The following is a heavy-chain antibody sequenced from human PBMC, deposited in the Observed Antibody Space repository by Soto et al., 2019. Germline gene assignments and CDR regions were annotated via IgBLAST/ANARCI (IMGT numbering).Heavy chain of an antibody. CDR2: INPSGDST. V-gene: IGHV3-23*01. CDR3: AKVDVSTAGSFDY. Sequence: GGSLRLSCVASGFTFSRHGLSWVRQAPGKGLEWVSTINPSGDSTFYADSVKGRFTISRDNSKNTVYLQMNSLSVGDTAVYLCAKVDVSTAGSFDYWGQGALVTAPQ. J-gene: IGHJ4*02. D-gene: IGHD6-13*01. CDR1: GFTFSRHG.